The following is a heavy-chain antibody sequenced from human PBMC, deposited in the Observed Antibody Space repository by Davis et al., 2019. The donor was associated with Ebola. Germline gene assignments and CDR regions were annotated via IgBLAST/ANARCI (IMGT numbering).Heavy chain of an antibody. CDR1: GFIFSSYA. V-gene: IGHV3-23*01. CDR3: AKVHPPTTVTTGWFDP. J-gene: IGHJ5*02. Sequence: ESLKISCAASGFIFSSYAMSWVRQAPGKGLEWVSSISVRSITYHADSVKGRFTISGDNSKNTLYLQMNSLRAEDTAVYYCAKVHPPTTVTTGWFDPWGQGTLVTVSS. D-gene: IGHD4-17*01. CDR2: ISVRSIT.